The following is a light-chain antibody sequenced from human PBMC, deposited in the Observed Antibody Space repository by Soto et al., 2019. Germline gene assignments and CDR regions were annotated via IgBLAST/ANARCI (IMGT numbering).Light chain of an antibody. CDR3: SSYTISSTLYV. CDR1: SSDVGDNNY. CDR2: DVT. J-gene: IGLJ1*01. Sequence: QSALTQPASVSGSPGQSITISCTGTSSDVGDNNYVSWYQTHPGKAPKLMIYDVTHRPSGISNRFSGSKSGNTASLTISGLQAEDEADYYCSSYTISSTLYVFGNGTKLTVL. V-gene: IGLV2-14*01.